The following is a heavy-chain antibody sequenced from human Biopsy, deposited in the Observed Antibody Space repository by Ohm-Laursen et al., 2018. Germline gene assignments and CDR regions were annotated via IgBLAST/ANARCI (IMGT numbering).Heavy chain of an antibody. D-gene: IGHD1-26*01. V-gene: IGHV4-59*01. CDR3: ARVGAGAPSIDYFDY. CDR2: IYYSGST. Sequence: SQTLSLTCSVSGDSIGTFFWSWIRQPPGKRLEWIGYIYYSGSTNYNPSLRSRVTISVDRSKNQFSLELSSVTAADTAVYYCARVGAGAPSIDYFDYWGQGALVTVSS. J-gene: IGHJ4*02. CDR1: GDSIGTFF.